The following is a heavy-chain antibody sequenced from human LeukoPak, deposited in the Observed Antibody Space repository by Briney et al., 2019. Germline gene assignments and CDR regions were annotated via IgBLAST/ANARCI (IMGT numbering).Heavy chain of an antibody. D-gene: IGHD2-21*01. Sequence: PGGSLRLSCAASGFTFSDYYMSWIRQAPGKGLEWVSYISSSGSTMYYADSVKGRFTISRDNAKNSLYLQMNSLRAEDTAVYYCARDSPEQLFYQPRDAFDIWGQGTMVTVSS. V-gene: IGHV3-11*01. CDR2: ISSSGSTM. CDR3: ARDSPEQLFYQPRDAFDI. CDR1: GFTFSDYY. J-gene: IGHJ3*02.